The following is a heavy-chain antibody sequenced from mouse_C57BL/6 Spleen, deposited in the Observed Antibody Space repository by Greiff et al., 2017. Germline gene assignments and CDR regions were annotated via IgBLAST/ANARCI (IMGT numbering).Heavy chain of an antibody. V-gene: IGHV1-15*01. CDR2: IDPETGGT. CDR1: GYTFTDYE. J-gene: IGHJ2*01. Sequence: VQLQQSGAELVRPGASVTLSCKASGYTFTDYEMHWVKQTPVHGLEWIGAIDPETGGTAYNQKFKGKAILTADKSSSTAYMELRSLTSEDSAVYYCTRSGGYDLYYFDYWGQGTTRTVSS. CDR3: TRSGGYDLYYFDY. D-gene: IGHD2-2*01.